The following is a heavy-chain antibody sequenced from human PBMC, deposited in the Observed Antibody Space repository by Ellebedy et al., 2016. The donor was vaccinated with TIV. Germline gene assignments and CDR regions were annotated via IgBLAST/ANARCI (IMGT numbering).Heavy chain of an antibody. Sequence: GGSLRLSCATSGFSFSDHYMEWVRQAPGKGLEWVARSRNKAQRYTTEYAASVRGRFTISRDNSKDSLYLQMNSLKVEDTAVYYCARHASVAGPGDVWGQGTTVTVSS. CDR1: GFSFSDHY. CDR2: SRNKAQRYTT. J-gene: IGHJ6*02. D-gene: IGHD6-19*01. CDR3: ARHASVAGPGDV. V-gene: IGHV3-72*01.